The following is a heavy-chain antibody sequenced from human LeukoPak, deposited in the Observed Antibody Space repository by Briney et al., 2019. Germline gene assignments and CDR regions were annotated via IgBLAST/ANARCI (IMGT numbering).Heavy chain of an antibody. Sequence: GGSLRLSCAASGFTFSSYSMNWVRQAPGKGLEWVSSISSSSSYIYYADSVKGRFTISRDNAKNSLYLQMNSLRAEDTAVYYCASCLGALLWFGEPWGQGTLVTVSS. J-gene: IGHJ4*02. D-gene: IGHD3-10*01. V-gene: IGHV3-21*04. CDR2: ISSSSSYI. CDR3: ASCLGALLWFGEP. CDR1: GFTFSSYS.